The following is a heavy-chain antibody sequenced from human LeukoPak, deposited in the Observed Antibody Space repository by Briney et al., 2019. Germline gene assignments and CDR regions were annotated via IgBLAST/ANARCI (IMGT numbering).Heavy chain of an antibody. Sequence: GGSLRLSCAASGFTFSSYGMHWVRQAPGKGLEWVAFIRYDGSNKYYADSVKGRFTISRDNSKNTLYLQMNSLRAEDTAVYYCARGLADDSSGYYYFQHWGQVTLVTVSS. CDR3: ARGLADDSSGYYYFQH. J-gene: IGHJ1*01. CDR1: GFTFSSYG. D-gene: IGHD3-22*01. V-gene: IGHV3-30*02. CDR2: IRYDGSNK.